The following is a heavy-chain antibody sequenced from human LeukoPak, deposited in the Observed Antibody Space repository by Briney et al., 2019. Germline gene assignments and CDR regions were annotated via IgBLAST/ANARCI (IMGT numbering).Heavy chain of an antibody. D-gene: IGHD2/OR15-2a*01. CDR3: ARDWFHAIDY. CDR1: GFTFSDYY. V-gene: IGHV3-11*04. CDR2: ISSSGSTI. J-gene: IGHJ4*02. Sequence: GGSLRLSCAASGFTFSDYYMSRIRQAPGKGVEWVSYISSSGSTIYYADCVKGRFTISRDNAKNSLYLQMNSLRAEDTAVYYCARDWFHAIDYWGQGTLVTVSS.